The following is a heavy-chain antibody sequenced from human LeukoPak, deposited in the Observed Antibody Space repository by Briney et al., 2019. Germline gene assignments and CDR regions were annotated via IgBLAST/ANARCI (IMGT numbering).Heavy chain of an antibody. CDR2: INHSGST. V-gene: IGHV4-34*01. D-gene: IGHD2-21*02. CDR3: ARVLVVTAPFDY. CDR1: GGSFSGYY. J-gene: IGHJ4*02. Sequence: SETLSLTCAVYGGSFSGYYWSWIRQPPGKGLEWIGEINHSGSTDYNPSLKSRVTISVGTSKNQFSLKLSSVTAADTAVYYCARVLVVTAPFDYWGQGTLVTVSS.